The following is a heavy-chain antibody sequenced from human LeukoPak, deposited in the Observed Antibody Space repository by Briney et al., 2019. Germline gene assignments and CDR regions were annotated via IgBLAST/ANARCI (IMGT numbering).Heavy chain of an antibody. CDR2: ISRNSGGT. V-gene: IGHV1-2*02. J-gene: IGHJ4*02. Sequence: ASVTVSCTASGYSFTGYYIHWVRQAPGQGLEWMGWISRNSGGTNYAQKFQGRVPMTRDTSSSTVYMELSGLRSDDTAVYYCARRPDYGDYWGQGTLVTVSS. CDR3: ARRPDYGDY. CDR1: GYSFTGYY.